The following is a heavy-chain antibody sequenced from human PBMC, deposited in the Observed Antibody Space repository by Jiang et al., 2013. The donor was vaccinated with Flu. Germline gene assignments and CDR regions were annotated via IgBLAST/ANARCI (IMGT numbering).Heavy chain of an antibody. J-gene: IGHJ4*02. CDR3: ARGGQQWLLTYFDY. D-gene: IGHD6-19*01. V-gene: IGHV4-34*01. CDR1: GGSFSGYY. CDR2: INHSGST. Sequence: LLKPSETLSLTCAVYGGSFSGYYWSWIRQPPGKGLEWIGEINHSGSTNYNPSLKSRVTISVDTSKNQFSLKLSSVTAADTAVYYCARGGQQWLLTYFDYWGQGTLVTVSS.